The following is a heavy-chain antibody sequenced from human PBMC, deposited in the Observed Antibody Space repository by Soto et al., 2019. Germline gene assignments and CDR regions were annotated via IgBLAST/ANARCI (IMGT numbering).Heavy chain of an antibody. Sequence: DSVKGRFSISRDNAKNSLYLQMNSLRAEDTAVYYCARDSARGYCSSTSCYNDAFDIWGQGTMVTVSS. D-gene: IGHD2-2*02. V-gene: IGHV3-7*01. CDR3: ARDSARGYCSSTSCYNDAFDI. J-gene: IGHJ3*02.